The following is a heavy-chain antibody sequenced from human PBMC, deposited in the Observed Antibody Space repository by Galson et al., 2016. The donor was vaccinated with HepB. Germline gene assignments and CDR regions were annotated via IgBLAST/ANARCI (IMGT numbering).Heavy chain of an antibody. D-gene: IGHD6-6*01. CDR1: GASINSSTW. CDR3: ASQGRGSSNWFGP. J-gene: IGHJ5*02. Sequence: SETLSLTCTVSGASINSSTWWTWVRQAPEKGLEWIGEIYHSGTTNYSPSLKSRVTISVDTSKNQFSLKLTSVTAADTAVYYCASQGRGSSNWFGPWGRGTLVTVSS. V-gene: IGHV4-4*02. CDR2: IYHSGTT.